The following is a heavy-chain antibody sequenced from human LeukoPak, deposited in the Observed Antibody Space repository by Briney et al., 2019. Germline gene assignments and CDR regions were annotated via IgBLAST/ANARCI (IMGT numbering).Heavy chain of an antibody. Sequence: SETLSLTCTVSGGSISTYYWSWIRQPPGKGLEWIGYIYYSGSTNYNPSLKSRVTISVDRYENQFSLKLSSVTAADTAVYYCARDYCTTTSCSYSDYWGQGTLVTVSS. CDR2: IYYSGST. J-gene: IGHJ4*02. CDR3: ARDYCTTTSCSYSDY. D-gene: IGHD2-2*01. V-gene: IGHV4-59*12. CDR1: GGSISTYY.